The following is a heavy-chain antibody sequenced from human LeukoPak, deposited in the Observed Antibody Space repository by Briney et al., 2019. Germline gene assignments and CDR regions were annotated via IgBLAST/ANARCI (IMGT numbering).Heavy chain of an antibody. CDR3: ARDNFEVTTSWYGDY. J-gene: IGHJ4*02. CDR1: GFTFSDYY. D-gene: IGHD4-17*01. V-gene: IGHV3-11*04. CDR2: ISSSGSTI. Sequence: GGSLRLSCAASGFTFSDYYMSWIRQAPGKGLEWVSYISSSGSTIYYADSVKGRFTISRDNAKNSLYLQMNSLRAEDTAVYYCARDNFEVTTSWYGDYWGQGTLVTVSS.